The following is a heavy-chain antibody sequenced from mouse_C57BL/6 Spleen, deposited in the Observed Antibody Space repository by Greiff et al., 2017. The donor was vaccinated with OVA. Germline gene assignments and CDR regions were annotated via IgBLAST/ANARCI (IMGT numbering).Heavy chain of an antibody. D-gene: IGHD2-4*01. J-gene: IGHJ1*03. CDR2: IWSGGST. V-gene: IGHV2-2*01. Sequence: QVQLKQSGPGLVQPSQSLSITCTVSGFSLTSYGVHWVRQSPGKGLEWLGVIWSGGSTDYNAAFISRLSISKDNSKSQVFFKMNSLQADDTAIYYCARNNDYDGGGYFDVWGTGTTVTVSS. CDR1: GFSLTSYG. CDR3: ARNNDYDGGGYFDV.